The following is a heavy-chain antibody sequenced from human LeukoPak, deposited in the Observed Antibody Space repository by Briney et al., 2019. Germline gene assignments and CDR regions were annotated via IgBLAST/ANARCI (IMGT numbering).Heavy chain of an antibody. Sequence: GGSLRLSCAASGLIFSDYSFNWVRQAPGKGLEWLSYISNTGITIYDADSVKGRFTISRDNANNSLYLQMSSLRAEDTAVYYCARGSVGGDFDYWGQGTLVTVSS. CDR1: GLIFSDYS. V-gene: IGHV3-48*01. J-gene: IGHJ4*02. CDR2: ISNTGITI. CDR3: ARGSVGGDFDY. D-gene: IGHD2-21*01.